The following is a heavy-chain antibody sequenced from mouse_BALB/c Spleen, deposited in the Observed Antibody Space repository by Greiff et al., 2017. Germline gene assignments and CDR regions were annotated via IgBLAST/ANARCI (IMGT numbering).Heavy chain of an antibody. CDR1: GFTFNTYA. CDR3: VRHKDYGNYDAMDY. J-gene: IGHJ4*01. D-gene: IGHD2-1*01. V-gene: IGHV10-1*02. Sequence: EVQGVESGGGLVQPKGSLKLSCAASGFTFNTYAMNWVRQAPGKGLEWVARIRSKSNNYETYYAESVKDRFTISRDDSQSMLYLQMNNLKTEDTAMYYCVRHKDYGNYDAMDYWGQGTSVTVSS. CDR2: IRSKSNNYET.